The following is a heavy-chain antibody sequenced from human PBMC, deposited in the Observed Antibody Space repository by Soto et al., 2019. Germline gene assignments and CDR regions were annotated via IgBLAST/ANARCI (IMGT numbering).Heavy chain of an antibody. CDR3: ARPKSVAPAVWNIEL. CDR2: VSHSAQT. CDR1: GYYVPSHF. J-gene: IGHJ2*01. Sequence: VQLQESGPGLVKPSETLSLPCTVSGYYVPSHFLSWIRQPPGKGLVWIGYVSHSAQTDSSPSLKSRLPITLSTYKSQSAPNLTAVTAPDAATDYCARPKSVAPAVWNIELWGRGTLVT. V-gene: IGHV4-59*08. D-gene: IGHD3-3*01.